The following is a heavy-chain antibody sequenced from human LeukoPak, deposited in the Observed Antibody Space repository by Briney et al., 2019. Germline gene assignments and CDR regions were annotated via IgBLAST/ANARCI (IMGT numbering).Heavy chain of an antibody. CDR1: GGSISSGGYY. Sequence: KSSETLSLTCTVSGGSISSGGYYWSWIRQPPGKGLEWIGYIYHSGSTYYNPSLKSRVTISVDRSKNQFSLKLSSVTAADTAVYYCARVGHYDFWSGYPHIDYWGQGTLVTVSS. CDR3: ARVGHYDFWSGYPHIDY. CDR2: IYHSGST. V-gene: IGHV4-30-2*01. D-gene: IGHD3-3*01. J-gene: IGHJ4*02.